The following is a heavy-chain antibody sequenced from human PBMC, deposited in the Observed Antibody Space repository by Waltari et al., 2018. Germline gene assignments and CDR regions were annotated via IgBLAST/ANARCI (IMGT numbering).Heavy chain of an antibody. Sequence: QVQLVESGGGGVQPGRSLRLSCAASGFTFSSYAMQWVRQAPGKGMKWVAVISFDGSNKYYADSVKGRFTISRDNSKNTLYLQMNSLRAEDTAVYYCARDTVDSGYVGFYFDYWGQGTLVTVSS. CDR1: GFTFSSYA. J-gene: IGHJ4*02. D-gene: IGHD5-12*01. CDR3: ARDTVDSGYVGFYFDY. CDR2: ISFDGSNK. V-gene: IGHV3-30-3*01.